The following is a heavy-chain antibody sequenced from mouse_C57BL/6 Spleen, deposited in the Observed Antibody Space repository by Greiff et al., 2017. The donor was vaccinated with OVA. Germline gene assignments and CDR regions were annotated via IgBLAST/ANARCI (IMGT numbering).Heavy chain of an antibody. V-gene: IGHV5-4*01. CDR1: GFTFSSYA. CDR2: ISDGGSYT. J-gene: IGHJ2*01. D-gene: IGHD1-1*01. Sequence: EVKLMESGGGLVKPGGSLKLSCAASGFTFSSYAMSWVRQTPEKRLEWVATISDGGSYTYYPDNVKGRFTISRDNAKNNLYLQMSHLKSEDTAMYYCARETYYGSFFDYWGQGTTLTVSS. CDR3: ARETYYGSFFDY.